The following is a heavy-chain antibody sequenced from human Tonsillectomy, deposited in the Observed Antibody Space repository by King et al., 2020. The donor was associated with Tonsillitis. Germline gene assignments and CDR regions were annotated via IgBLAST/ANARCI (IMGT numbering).Heavy chain of an antibody. D-gene: IGHD3-22*01. J-gene: IGHJ4*02. V-gene: IGHV3-23*04. Sequence: VQLVESGGGLAQPGGSLRLSCATSGFTFPKYVMSWVRQAPGKGLEWVSSISGSGGATFYADSVKGRFTISRDNSKDTLYLQMNSLRAEDTAVYYCGRTYSSASYPYYFDSWGQGTLVTVSS. CDR3: GRTYSSASYPYYFDS. CDR2: ISGSGGAT. CDR1: GFTFPKYV.